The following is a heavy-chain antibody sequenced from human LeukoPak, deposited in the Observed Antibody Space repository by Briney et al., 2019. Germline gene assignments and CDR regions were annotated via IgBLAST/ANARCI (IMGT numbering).Heavy chain of an antibody. CDR2: IDSSGGTV. Sequence: GGSLRLSCAASGFTFSDYYISWIRQAPGKGLNWISYIDSSGGTVYYADSVKGRFTISRDNAKNSLYLQMNSLRAEDTAVYYCAREYSGSFDYWGQGALVTVSS. CDR3: AREYSGSFDY. CDR1: GFTFSDYY. J-gene: IGHJ4*02. D-gene: IGHD1-26*01. V-gene: IGHV3-11*04.